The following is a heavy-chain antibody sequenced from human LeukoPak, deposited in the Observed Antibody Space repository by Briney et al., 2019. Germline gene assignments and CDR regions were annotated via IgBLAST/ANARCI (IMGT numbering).Heavy chain of an antibody. CDR2: ISSSSSYI. CDR1: GFTFSSYS. D-gene: IGHD6-13*01. Sequence: PGGSLRLSCAASGFTFSSYSMNWVRQAPGKGLEWVSSISSSSSYIYYADSVKGRFTISRDNAKNSLYLQMNSLRAEDTAVYYCARSIPNRIAAAGIYSGAFDIWGQGTMVTVSS. J-gene: IGHJ3*02. CDR3: ARSIPNRIAAAGIYSGAFDI. V-gene: IGHV3-21*01.